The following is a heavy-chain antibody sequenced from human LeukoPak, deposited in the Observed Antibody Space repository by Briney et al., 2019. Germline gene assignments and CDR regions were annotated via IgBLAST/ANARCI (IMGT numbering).Heavy chain of an antibody. D-gene: IGHD2-15*01. CDR1: GFTFSSNY. J-gene: IGHJ4*02. CDR3: AREVGGGASGQ. CDR2: IYSDGTI. V-gene: IGHV3-66*01. Sequence: PGGSLRLSCAASGFTFSSNYMSWVRQVPGKGLEWVSGIYSDGTISYADSMKGRFTISRDNSENTLYLQMNSQRVEDTAVYYCAREVGGGASGQWGQGTLVTVSS.